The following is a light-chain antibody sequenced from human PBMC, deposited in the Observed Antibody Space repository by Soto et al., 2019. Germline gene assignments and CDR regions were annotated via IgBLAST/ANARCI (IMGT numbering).Light chain of an antibody. CDR2: GAS. CDR3: QQYGSYPLT. J-gene: IGKJ1*01. V-gene: IGKV3-15*01. CDR1: HSVGRS. Sequence: MTQTPAPLSLSTLERATLSCWASHSVGRSLAWYQQKPGQAPRLLMYGASTRATGIPARFSGSGSGTEFTLTISSLQPDDFATYYCQQYGSYPLTFGQGTKVDI.